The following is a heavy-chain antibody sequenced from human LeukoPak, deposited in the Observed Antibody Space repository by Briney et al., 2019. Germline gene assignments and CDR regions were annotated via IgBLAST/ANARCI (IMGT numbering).Heavy chain of an antibody. Sequence: SQTLSLTCTVSGGSISSGGYYWSWIRQHPGKGLEWIGYIYYSGSTYYNPPLKSRVTISVDTSKNQFSLKLSSVTAADTAVYYCAVYSGSYYTPGYWGQGTLVTVSS. D-gene: IGHD1-26*01. CDR3: AVYSGSYYTPGY. CDR1: GGSISSGGYY. J-gene: IGHJ4*02. CDR2: IYYSGST. V-gene: IGHV4-31*03.